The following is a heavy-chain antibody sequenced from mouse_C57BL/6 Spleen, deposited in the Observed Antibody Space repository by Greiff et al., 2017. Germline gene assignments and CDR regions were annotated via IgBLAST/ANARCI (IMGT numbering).Heavy chain of an antibody. V-gene: IGHV1-55*01. CDR2: IYPGSGST. D-gene: IGHD1-2*01. J-gene: IGHJ2*01. Sequence: QVQLQQSGAELVKPGASVKMSCKASGYTFTSYWITWVKQRPGQGLEWIGDIYPGSGSTNYNEKFKSKATLTVDTSSSTAYMQLSSLTSEDSAVYYCARYGYPALYYFDYWGQGTTLTVSS. CDR3: ARYGYPALYYFDY. CDR1: GYTFTSYW.